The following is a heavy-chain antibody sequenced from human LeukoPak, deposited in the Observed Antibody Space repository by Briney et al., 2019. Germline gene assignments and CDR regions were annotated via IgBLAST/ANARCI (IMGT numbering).Heavy chain of an antibody. CDR2: ISYDGSNK. CDR1: GFTFSSYA. D-gene: IGHD1-14*01. Sequence: PGGSLRLSCAASGFTFSSYAMHWVRQAPGKGLEWVAVISYDGSNKYYADSVKGRFTISRDNSKNTLYLQMNSLRAEDTAVYYCARERQGTTGPFRWGQGTMVTVSS. V-gene: IGHV3-30-3*01. CDR3: ARERQGTTGPFR. J-gene: IGHJ3*01.